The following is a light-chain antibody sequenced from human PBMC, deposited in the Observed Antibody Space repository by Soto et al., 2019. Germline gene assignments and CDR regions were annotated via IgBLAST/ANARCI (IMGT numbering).Light chain of an antibody. V-gene: IGKV1-39*01. Sequence: ILMTQSQSPLPAYVADRVTLTCRATQNIRTYLNWYLHTPGKAPKXXIFDATTLQSGVPSRFSGSGSGTDFTLTISSLKPEDFATYYCQQTFINPRTFGQGTKVYIK. CDR3: QQTFINPRT. J-gene: IGKJ1*01. CDR1: QNIRTY. CDR2: DAT.